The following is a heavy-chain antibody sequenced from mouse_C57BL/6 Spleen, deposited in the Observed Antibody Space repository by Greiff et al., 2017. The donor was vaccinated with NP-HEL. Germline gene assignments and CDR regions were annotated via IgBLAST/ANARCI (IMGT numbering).Heavy chain of an antibody. J-gene: IGHJ2*01. CDR3: ARARGHYDYFDY. V-gene: IGHV1-55*01. D-gene: IGHD1-2*01. CDR1: GYTFTSYW. Sequence: QVQLQQSGAELVKPGASVKMSCKASGYTFTSYWITWVKQRPGQGLEWIGDIYPGSGSTNYNEKFKSKATLTVDTSSSTAYMQLSSLTSEDSAVYYCARARGHYDYFDYWGQGTTLTVSS. CDR2: IYPGSGST.